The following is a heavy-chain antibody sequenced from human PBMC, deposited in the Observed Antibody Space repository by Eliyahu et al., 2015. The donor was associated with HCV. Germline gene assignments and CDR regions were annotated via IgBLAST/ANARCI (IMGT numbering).Heavy chain of an antibody. CDR2: IWYDGSNK. CDR3: ARNYYGSGILDY. V-gene: IGHV3-33*01. J-gene: IGHJ4*02. Sequence: QVQLMXSGGGVXQPGRSLXLSCAAXGFTFSSYGMXWVRQAPGKGLEWVAVIWYDGSNKYYADSVKGRFTIXRDNSKNTLYLQMNSLRAEDTAVYYCARNYYGSGILDYWGQGTLVTVSS. D-gene: IGHD3-10*01. CDR1: GFTFSSYG.